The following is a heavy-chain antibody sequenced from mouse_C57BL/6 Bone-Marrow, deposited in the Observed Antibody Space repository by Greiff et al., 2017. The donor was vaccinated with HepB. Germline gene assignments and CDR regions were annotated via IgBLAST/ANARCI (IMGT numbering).Heavy chain of an antibody. D-gene: IGHD1-1*01. V-gene: IGHV1-64*01. Sequence: QVQLQQPGAELVKPGASVKLSCKASGYTFPSYWMHWVKQRPGQGLEWIGMIHPNSGSTNYNEKFKSKATLTVDKSSSTAYMQLSSLTSEDSADYYCARGCGSSWLAYWGQGTLVTVSA. CDR3: ARGCGSSWLAY. J-gene: IGHJ3*01. CDR1: GYTFPSYW. CDR2: IHPNSGST.